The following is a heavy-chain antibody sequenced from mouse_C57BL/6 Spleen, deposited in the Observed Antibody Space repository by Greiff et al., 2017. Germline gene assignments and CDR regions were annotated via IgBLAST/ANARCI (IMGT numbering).Heavy chain of an antibody. CDR1: GYTFTDYN. V-gene: IGHV1-18*01. D-gene: IGHD2-2*01. Sequence: EVQRVESGPELVKPGASVKIPCKASGYTFTDYNMDWVKQSHGKSLEWIGDINPNNGGTIYNQKFKGKATLTVDNSSSTAYMELRSLTSEDTAVYYCARGLPYYFDYWGQGTTLTVSS. CDR3: ARGLPYYFDY. CDR2: INPNNGGT. J-gene: IGHJ2*01.